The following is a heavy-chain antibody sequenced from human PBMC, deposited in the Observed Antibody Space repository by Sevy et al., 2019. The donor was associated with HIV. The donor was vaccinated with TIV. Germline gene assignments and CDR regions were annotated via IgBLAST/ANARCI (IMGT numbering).Heavy chain of an antibody. CDR1: GFTFSDYY. J-gene: IGHJ6*02. CDR2: ISSSGSTI. D-gene: IGHD3-10*01. CDR3: AREKVLWFEEASRFYGMDV. Sequence: GGSLRLSCAASGFTFSDYYMSWIRQAPGKGLEWVSYISSSGSTIYYADSVKGRFTISRDNAKNSLYLQMNSLRAEDTAVYYCAREKVLWFEEASRFYGMDVWGQGTTVTVSS. V-gene: IGHV3-11*01.